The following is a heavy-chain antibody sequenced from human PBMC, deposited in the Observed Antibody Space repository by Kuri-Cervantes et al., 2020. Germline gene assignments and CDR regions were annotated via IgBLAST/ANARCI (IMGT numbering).Heavy chain of an antibody. J-gene: IGHJ6*03. D-gene: IGHD1-26*01. CDR3: ARDSGNHYYMDV. CDR1: GFTFSSYS. V-gene: IGHV3-48*01. Sequence: GGSLRLSCAASGFTFSSYSMNWVRQAPGKGLEWVSYISSSSSTIYYADSVKGRFTISRDNAKNSLYLQMNSLRAEDTAVYYCARDSGNHYYMDVWGKGTTVTVSS. CDR2: ISSSSSTI.